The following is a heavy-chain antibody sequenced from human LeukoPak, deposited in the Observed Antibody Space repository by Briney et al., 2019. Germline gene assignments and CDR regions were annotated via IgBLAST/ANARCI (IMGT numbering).Heavy chain of an antibody. V-gene: IGHV1-8*01. CDR3: ARLSQTPAYYGGTVYYFLGY. CDR1: GYTFSSYD. CDR2: MNPDTGNS. D-gene: IGHD3-22*01. Sequence: ASVKVSCKGSGYTFSSYDINWVRQAPGQGLEWMGWMNPDTGNSGYAQKFQGRVTMTRDTSISTAYMEVSSLRSEDTAVYYCARLSQTPAYYGGTVYYFLGYWGQGTLVTVSS. J-gene: IGHJ4*02.